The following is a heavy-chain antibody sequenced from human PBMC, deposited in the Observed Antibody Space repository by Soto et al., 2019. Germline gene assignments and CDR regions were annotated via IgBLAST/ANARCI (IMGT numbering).Heavy chain of an antibody. CDR2: ISSSSSYI. Sequence: EVQLVESGGGLVKPGGSLRLSCAASGFTFSTYSMNWVRQAPGKGLEWVSSISSSSSYIYYADSVKGRFTISRDNAKNSLYRQMKSLRVCDTAVYYCARVVDYYDPYYYYGMDVWGQGTPVTVSS. V-gene: IGHV3-21*01. D-gene: IGHD3-22*01. CDR1: GFTFSTYS. CDR3: ARVVDYYDPYYYYGMDV. J-gene: IGHJ6*02.